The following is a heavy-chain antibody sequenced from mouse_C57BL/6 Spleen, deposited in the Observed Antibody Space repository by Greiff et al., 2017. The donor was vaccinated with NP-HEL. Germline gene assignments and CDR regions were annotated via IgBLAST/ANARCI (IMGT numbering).Heavy chain of an antibody. V-gene: IGHV5-4*03. D-gene: IGHD1-1*01. CDR2: ISDGGSYT. CDR1: GFTFSSYA. Sequence: EVKLMESGGGLVKPGGSLKLSCAASGFTFSSYAMSWVRQTPEKRLEWVAPISDGGSYTYYPDNVKGRFTIHRDKAKNNLYLQMSHLKSEDTAMYYGARASITTVVATKWYFDVWGTGTTVTVSS. J-gene: IGHJ1*03. CDR3: ARASITTVVATKWYFDV.